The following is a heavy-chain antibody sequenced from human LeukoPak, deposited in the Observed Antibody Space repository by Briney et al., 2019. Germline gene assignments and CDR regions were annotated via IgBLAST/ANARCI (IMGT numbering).Heavy chain of an antibody. D-gene: IGHD4-23*01. J-gene: IGHJ6*02. CDR1: GGSISSYY. V-gene: IGHV4-59*01. CDR3: ARWGYSGNSPVYYGMDV. Sequence: SETLSLTCTVSGGSISSYYWSWIRQPPGKGLEWIGYIYYSGSTNYNPSLKSRVTISVDTSKNQFSLKLSSVTAADTAVYYCARWGYSGNSPVYYGMDVWGQGTTVTVSS. CDR2: IYYSGST.